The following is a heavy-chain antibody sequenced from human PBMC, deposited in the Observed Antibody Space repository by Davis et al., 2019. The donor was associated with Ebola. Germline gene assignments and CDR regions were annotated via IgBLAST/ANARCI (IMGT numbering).Heavy chain of an antibody. J-gene: IGHJ4*02. V-gene: IGHV3-23*01. CDR2: ISGSGGST. CDR1: GFTFSSYA. Sequence: PGGSLRLSCAASGFTFSSYAMSWVRQAPGKGLEWVSAISGSGGSTYYADSVKGRFTISRDNSKNTLYLQMNSLRAEDTAVYYCAYDSSGWFGVGFDYWGQGTLVAVSS. CDR3: AYDSSGWFGVGFDY. D-gene: IGHD6-19*01.